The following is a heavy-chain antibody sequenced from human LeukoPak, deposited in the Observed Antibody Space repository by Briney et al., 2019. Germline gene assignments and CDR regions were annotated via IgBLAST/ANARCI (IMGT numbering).Heavy chain of an antibody. Sequence: SETLSLTCAVYGGSFSGYYWSWIRQPPGKGLEWIGEINHSGSTNYNASLKSRVTISADTSKNQFSLKLRSVTAADTAVYYCARHTHKVEVPPGAVGRPRSAFDFWGQGTLVTVSS. CDR3: ARHTHKVEVPPGAVGRPRSAFDF. D-gene: IGHD1-1*01. J-gene: IGHJ4*02. CDR2: INHSGST. CDR1: GGSFSGYY. V-gene: IGHV4-34*01.